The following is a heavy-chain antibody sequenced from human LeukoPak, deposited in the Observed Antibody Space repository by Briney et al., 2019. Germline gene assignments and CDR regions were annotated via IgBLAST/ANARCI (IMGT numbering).Heavy chain of an antibody. CDR3: ARQRRDGYNHFDY. V-gene: IGHV4-31*03. CDR2: IYYSGST. D-gene: IGHD5-24*01. Sequence: SETLSLTCTVSGGSISSGGYYWSWIRQHPGKGLEWIEYIYYSGSTYYNPSLKSRVTISVDTSKNQFSLKLSSVTAADTAVYYCARQRRDGYNHFDYWGQGTLVTVSS. J-gene: IGHJ4*02. CDR1: GGSISSGGYY.